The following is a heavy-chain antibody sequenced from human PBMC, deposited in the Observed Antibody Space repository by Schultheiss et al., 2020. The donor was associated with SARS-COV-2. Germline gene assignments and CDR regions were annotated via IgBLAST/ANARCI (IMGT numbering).Heavy chain of an antibody. D-gene: IGHD3-3*01. CDR1: GGSISSYY. V-gene: IGHV4-59*12. CDR3: ARDLRYYDFWSGYYAHKPFDY. J-gene: IGHJ4*02. Sequence: SETLSLTCTVSGGSISSYYWSWIRQPPEKGLEWIGDIYYSGSTYYNPSLKSRVTISVDTSKNQFSLKLTSVTAADTAVYYCARDLRYYDFWSGYYAHKPFDYWGQGTLVTASS. CDR2: IYYSGST.